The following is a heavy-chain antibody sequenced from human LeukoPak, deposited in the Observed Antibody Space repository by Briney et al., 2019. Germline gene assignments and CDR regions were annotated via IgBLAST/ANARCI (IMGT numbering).Heavy chain of an antibody. CDR1: GGSISSGDYY. Sequence: PSETLSLTCTVSGGSISSGDYYWSWIRQPPGKGLEWVGYIYYSGSTYYNPSLKRRATISVDTSKNQFSLKLSSVTAADTAEYYCARDHSPYDFWSGYYIGDVGMDVWGKGTTVTVSS. V-gene: IGHV4-30-4*08. D-gene: IGHD3-3*01. CDR3: ARDHSPYDFWSGYYIGDVGMDV. J-gene: IGHJ6*03. CDR2: IYYSGST.